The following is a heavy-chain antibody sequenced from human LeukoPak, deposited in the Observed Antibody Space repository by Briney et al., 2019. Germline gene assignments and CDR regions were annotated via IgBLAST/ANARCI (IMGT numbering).Heavy chain of an antibody. CDR2: IRYDGSDR. V-gene: IGHV3-30*02. J-gene: IGHJ4*02. D-gene: IGHD2-21*02. CDR1: EFTFSSYG. Sequence: PGGSLRLSCVASEFTFSSYGMHWVRQVPGKGLEWVAYIRYDGSDRYYADSVKGRFTISRDNSKNTLYLQMNSLRAEDTAVYYCARDLYEVTEPLVDYWGQGTLVTVSS. CDR3: ARDLYEVTEPLVDY.